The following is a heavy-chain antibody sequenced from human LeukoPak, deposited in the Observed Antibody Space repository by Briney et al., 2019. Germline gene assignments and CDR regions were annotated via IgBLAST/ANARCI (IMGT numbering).Heavy chain of an antibody. Sequence: GGSLRLSCAASGVTFRNYWGHWVPQALGKGLVWGSRIYTDGSSRSYADSMKGRFTNSRDNAKNTLYLQMNSLRAEDTAVYYCASASSHRIAAGGDYWGQGTLVTVSS. J-gene: IGHJ4*02. CDR1: GVTFRNYW. D-gene: IGHD6-13*01. CDR2: IYTDGSSR. V-gene: IGHV3-74*01. CDR3: ASASSHRIAAGGDY.